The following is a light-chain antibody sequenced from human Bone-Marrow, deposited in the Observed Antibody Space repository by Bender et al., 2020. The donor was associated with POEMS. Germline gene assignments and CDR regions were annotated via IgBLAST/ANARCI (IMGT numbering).Light chain of an antibody. CDR1: NSDVGRYDY. V-gene: IGLV2-11*01. J-gene: IGLJ1*01. Sequence: QSALTQPRSVSGSPGQSVTISCTGSNSDVGRYDYVSWYQQHPDKAPKLIIFDVTNRPSGVSDRFSGSKSGNTASLTISGLQAEDEADYYCSSYAGSNTLVFGTGTKVTVL. CDR2: DVT. CDR3: SSYAGSNTLV.